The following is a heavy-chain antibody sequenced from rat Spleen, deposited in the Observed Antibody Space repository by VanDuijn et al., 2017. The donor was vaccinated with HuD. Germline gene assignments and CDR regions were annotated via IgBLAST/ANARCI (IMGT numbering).Heavy chain of an antibody. V-gene: IGHV5-31*01. CDR3: TRVRLRSLRVLRIIHVMDA. D-gene: IGHD1-6*01. CDR1: GFTFNNYW. J-gene: IGHJ4*01. CDR2: ITNTGGST. Sequence: EVQLVESGGGLVQPGRSLKLSCVASGFTFNNYWMTWIRQAPGKGLEWVASITNTGGSTYYPDSVKGRFTISRDNAKSTLYLQMNSLRSEDTATYYCTRVRLRSLRVLRIIHVMDAWGQGASVTVSS.